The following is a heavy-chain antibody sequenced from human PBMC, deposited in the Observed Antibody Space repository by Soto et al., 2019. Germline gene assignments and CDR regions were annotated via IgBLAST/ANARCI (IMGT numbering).Heavy chain of an antibody. Sequence: QVQLVESGGGVVQPGKSLRLACVASGVTFSNFGMHWVRQAPGKGLEWVALTSYDGSDKEYADSVKGRFTISRDNSQNTLYLQMNSLRAEDTAVYYCAKDLACSSPSCDVYYHYGMDVWGQGTTVTVSS. CDR2: TSYDGSDK. CDR1: GVTFSNFG. V-gene: IGHV3-30*18. CDR3: AKDLACSSPSCDVYYHYGMDV. D-gene: IGHD2-2*01. J-gene: IGHJ6*02.